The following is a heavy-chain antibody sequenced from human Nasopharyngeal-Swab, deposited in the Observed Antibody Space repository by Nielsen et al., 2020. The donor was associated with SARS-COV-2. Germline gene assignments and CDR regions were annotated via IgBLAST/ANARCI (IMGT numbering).Heavy chain of an antibody. D-gene: IGHD3-3*01. CDR2: INHSGST. CDR3: ASRPVYYDFWSGSYYFDY. CDR1: GFTFSDYY. V-gene: IGHV4-34*01. Sequence: ESLKISCAASGFTFSDYYMSWIRQPPGKGLEWIGEINHSGSTNYNPSLKSRVTISVDMSKNQFSLKLSSVTAADTAVYYCASRPVYYDFWSGSYYFDYWGQGTLVTVSS. J-gene: IGHJ4*02.